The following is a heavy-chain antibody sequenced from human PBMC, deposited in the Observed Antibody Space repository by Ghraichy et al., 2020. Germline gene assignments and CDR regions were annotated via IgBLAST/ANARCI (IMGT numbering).Heavy chain of an antibody. Sequence: GESLNISCEASGFTFSRFWMAWIRQAPGKGLEWVASIKHDGSEKHYVDAVKGRFTISRDNAKDSLYLQMNSLRAEDTAVYYCANTIAVVAADDYWGQGTLVTVSS. D-gene: IGHD2-15*01. CDR2: IKHDGSEK. CDR3: ANTIAVVAADDY. J-gene: IGHJ4*02. V-gene: IGHV3-7*01. CDR1: GFTFSRFW.